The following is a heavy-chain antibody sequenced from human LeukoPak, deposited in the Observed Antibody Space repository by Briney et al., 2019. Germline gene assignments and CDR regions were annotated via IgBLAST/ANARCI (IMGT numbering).Heavy chain of an antibody. CDR3: ARSRRVVVPSSLNAADDYYYYMDV. Sequence: ASVTVSCKASGYTFTYYGLNWVRQAPGQGLECLGGINTNTGNPTYAQGFTGRYVFSFDTSVSMAYLQITSLTAEDTAIYYCARSRRVVVPSSLNAADDYYYYMDVWGKGTTVTVSS. CDR1: GYTFTYYG. J-gene: IGHJ6*03. CDR2: INTNTGNP. D-gene: IGHD2-21*02. V-gene: IGHV7-4-1*04.